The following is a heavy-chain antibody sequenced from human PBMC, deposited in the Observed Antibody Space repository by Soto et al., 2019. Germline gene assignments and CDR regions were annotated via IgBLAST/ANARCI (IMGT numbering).Heavy chain of an antibody. J-gene: IGHJ6*02. V-gene: IGHV3-11*01. D-gene: IGHD6-13*01. CDR3: ARDYSSSWSSYYYYGMDV. CDR1: GFTFSDYY. Sequence: PGGSLRLSCAASGFTFSDYYMSWIRQAPGKGLEWVSYISSSGSTIYYADSVNVRFTISRDNAKNSLYLQMNSLSAEDTAVYYCARDYSSSWSSYYYYGMDVWGQGTTVAVSS. CDR2: ISSSGSTI.